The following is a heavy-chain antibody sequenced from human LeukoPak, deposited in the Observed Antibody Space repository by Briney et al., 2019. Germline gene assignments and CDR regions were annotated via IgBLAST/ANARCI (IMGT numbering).Heavy chain of an antibody. J-gene: IGHJ4*02. V-gene: IGHV3-15*01. CDR2: IISKTEDGTT. CDR1: GFTFSHAW. Sequence: GGSLRLSCAASGFTFSHAWMSWVRQAPGKGLEWVGRIISKTEDGTTDYAAPVKGRFTISRDDSKNTLYLQMNSLETEDTAVYHCIIGIRSGYYGYWGQGTLVTVSS. D-gene: IGHD3-22*01. CDR3: IIGIRSGYYGY.